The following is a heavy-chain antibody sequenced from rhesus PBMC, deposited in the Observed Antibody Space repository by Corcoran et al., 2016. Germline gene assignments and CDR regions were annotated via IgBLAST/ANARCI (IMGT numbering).Heavy chain of an antibody. J-gene: IGHJ4*01. Sequence: QVQLQESGPGLVKPSETLSLTCAVSGGSISSNYWSWIRQPPGKGLAWIGRISGSGGRTDYTPPRRRRVTSATDTSKNQLSLKLSAVTASDTAVYYGARDGYCSGGVCYDYWGQGVLVTVSS. CDR3: ARDGYCSGGVCYDY. CDR2: ISGSGGRT. CDR1: GGSISSNY. D-gene: IGHD2-8*01. V-gene: IGHV4-173*01.